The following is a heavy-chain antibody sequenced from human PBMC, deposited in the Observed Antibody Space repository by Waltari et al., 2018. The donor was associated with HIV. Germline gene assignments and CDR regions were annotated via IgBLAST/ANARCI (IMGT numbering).Heavy chain of an antibody. CDR1: GFTFNNYF. J-gene: IGHJ2*01. CDR3: ARLVYGNYARYFDL. Sequence: EVQLVESGGGLVQPGGSLRITCAASGFTFNNYFMAWVRQAPGKGLEWVANRNEDGSKEYYVDSVKGRLTVSRDSAKKSLFLLMSSLTVEDTALYYCARLVYGNYARYFDLWGRGTLVTVSS. CDR2: RNEDGSKE. V-gene: IGHV3-7*01. D-gene: IGHD4-4*01.